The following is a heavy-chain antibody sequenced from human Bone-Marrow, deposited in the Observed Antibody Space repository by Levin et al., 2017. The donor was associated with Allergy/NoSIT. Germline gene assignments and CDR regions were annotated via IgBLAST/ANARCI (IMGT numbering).Heavy chain of an antibody. CDR1: GFIFTDYF. D-gene: IGHD2-15*01. CDR3: ARARVVGSAEYFSHGMDV. Sequence: GESLKISCAASGFIFTDYFMTWIRQAPGKGLEWVSYISSRGKTIFYADSVKGRFTISRDNAKNSLYLQMDSLRVEDTAVYYCARARVVGSAEYFSHGMDVWGQGTTVTVSS. V-gene: IGHV3-11*01. CDR2: ISSRGKTI. J-gene: IGHJ6*02.